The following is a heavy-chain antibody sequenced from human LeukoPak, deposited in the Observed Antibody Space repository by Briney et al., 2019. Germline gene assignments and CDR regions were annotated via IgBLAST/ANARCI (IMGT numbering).Heavy chain of an antibody. V-gene: IGHV1-3*01. D-gene: IGHD6-13*01. CDR1: GYTFTSYA. CDR3: ARVTGYMTEDYFDY. CDR2: INAGNGNT. Sequence: GASAKVSCKASGYTFTSYAMHWVRQAPGQRLEWMGWINAGNGNTKYSQEFQGRVTITRDMSTSTVYMELSSLRSDDTAVYYCARVTGYMTEDYFDYWGQGTLITVSS. J-gene: IGHJ4*02.